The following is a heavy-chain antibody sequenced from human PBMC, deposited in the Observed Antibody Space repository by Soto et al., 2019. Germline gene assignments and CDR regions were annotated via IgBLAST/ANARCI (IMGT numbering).Heavy chain of an antibody. J-gene: IGHJ6*02. Sequence: ASVKVSCKASGYIFTGYHMHWVRQAPGQGLEWMGWINPNSGGTKYAQKFQGRVTMTRDTSISTAYMELSSLRSDDTAVYYXAREELTIYYYDLDVWGQXTXVTVSS. V-gene: IGHV1-2*02. D-gene: IGHD1-7*01. CDR3: AREELTIYYYDLDV. CDR2: INPNSGGT. CDR1: GYIFTGYH.